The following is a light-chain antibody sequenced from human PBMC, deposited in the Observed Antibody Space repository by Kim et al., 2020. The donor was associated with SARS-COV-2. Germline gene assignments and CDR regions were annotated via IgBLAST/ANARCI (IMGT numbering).Light chain of an antibody. J-gene: IGLJ2*01. CDR3: NSRDSSGEV. CDR1: SLRRYY. V-gene: IGLV3-19*01. Sequence: SSELTQDPAVSVALGQTVRITCQGDSLRRYYASRYQQKPGQAPVVVIYGKNNRPSGIPDRFSGSSSGNTASLTITGAQAEDEADYYCNSRDSSGEVFGGGTQLTVL. CDR2: GKN.